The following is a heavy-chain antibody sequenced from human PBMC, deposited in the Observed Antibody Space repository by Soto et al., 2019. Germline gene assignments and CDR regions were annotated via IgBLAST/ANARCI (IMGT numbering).Heavy chain of an antibody. CDR2: INHSGST. CDR1: GGSFGGYY. J-gene: IGHJ5*02. Sequence: SETLSLTCAVYGGSFGGYYCICSRQPPWKWLEWIGEINHSGSTNYNPSLKSRVTISVDTSKNQFSLKLSSVTAADTAVYYCARGPRLRIAVAGTRWFDPWGQGTLVTVSS. D-gene: IGHD6-19*01. V-gene: IGHV4-34*01. CDR3: ARGPRLRIAVAGTRWFDP.